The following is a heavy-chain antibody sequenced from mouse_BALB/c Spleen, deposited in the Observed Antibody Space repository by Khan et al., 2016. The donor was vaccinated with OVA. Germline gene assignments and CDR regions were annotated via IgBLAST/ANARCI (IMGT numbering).Heavy chain of an antibody. CDR1: GYTFTSNT. Sequence: VQLQQSGADLARPGASVRMSCKASGYTFTSNTMHWVKQRPGQGLEWIGYINPRSGNTNYNQNFKDKATFNADKSSNTAYMQLSSLTSEDSAVYYCARRTTGYTMDYWGQGTSVTVSS. CDR3: ARRTTGYTMDY. V-gene: IGHV1-4*01. J-gene: IGHJ4*01. CDR2: INPRSGNT. D-gene: IGHD2-14*01.